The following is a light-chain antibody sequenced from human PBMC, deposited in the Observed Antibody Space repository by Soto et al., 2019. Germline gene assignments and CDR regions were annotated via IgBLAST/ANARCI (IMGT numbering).Light chain of an antibody. CDR1: QSISSSN. J-gene: IGKJ1*01. V-gene: IGKV3-20*01. Sequence: EIVLTQSPGTLSLSPGERATLSCRASQSISSSNLVWYQQKPGQAPRLLIYGASSSATGITDRFSGSGSGTDFTITISSLEPEDFAVYFCHHCGDSHPFGQGTKLETK. CDR3: HHCGDSHP. CDR2: GAS.